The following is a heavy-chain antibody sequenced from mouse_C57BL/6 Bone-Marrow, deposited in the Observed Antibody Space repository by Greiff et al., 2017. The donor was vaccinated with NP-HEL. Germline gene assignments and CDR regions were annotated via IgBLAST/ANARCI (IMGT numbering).Heavy chain of an antibody. CDR2: IDPSDSYT. CDR1: GYTFTSYW. J-gene: IGHJ2*01. Sequence: QVQLQQPGAELVKPGASVKLSCKASGYTFTSYWMQWVKQRPGQGLEWIGEIDPSDSYTNYNQKFKGKATLTVDTSSSTAYMQLSSLTSEDSAVYYCAREGYWGQGTTLTFSS. V-gene: IGHV1-50*01. CDR3: AREGY.